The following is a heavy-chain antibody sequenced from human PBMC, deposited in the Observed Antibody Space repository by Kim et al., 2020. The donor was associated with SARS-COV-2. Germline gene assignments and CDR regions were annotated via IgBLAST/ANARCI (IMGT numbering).Heavy chain of an antibody. CDR1: GFTFSSYG. J-gene: IGHJ4*02. Sequence: GGSLRLSCAASGFTFSSYGMTWVRQAPGKGLEWVSAISGSGGNTYYADSVKGRFTISRDNSKNTLFLQLNSLRAENTAVYYCATGWNSDWLGAIDYWGQG. V-gene: IGHV3-23*01. D-gene: IGHD3-9*01. CDR3: ATGWNSDWLGAIDY. CDR2: ISGSGGNT.